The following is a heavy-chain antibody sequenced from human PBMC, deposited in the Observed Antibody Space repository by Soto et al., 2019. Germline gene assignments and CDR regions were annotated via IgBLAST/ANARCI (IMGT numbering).Heavy chain of an antibody. CDR2: IYHSGST. V-gene: IGHV4-4*02. CDR3: ARDHYGSGNYYFDY. CDR1: GGSISSSNW. D-gene: IGHD3-10*01. Sequence: SETLSLTCAVSGGSISSSNWWSWVRQPPGKGLEWIGEIYHSGSTNYNPSLKSRVTISVDKSRNQFSLKLSSVTAADTAVYYCARDHYGSGNYYFDYWGQGTLVTVSS. J-gene: IGHJ4*02.